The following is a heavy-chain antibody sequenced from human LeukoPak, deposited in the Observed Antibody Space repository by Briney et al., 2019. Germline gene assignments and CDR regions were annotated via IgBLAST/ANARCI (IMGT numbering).Heavy chain of an antibody. CDR1: GGSISSSSYY. D-gene: IGHD6-19*01. CDR3: AREPYSSGWYEGPFDY. CDR2: IYYSGST. Sequence: SETLSLTCTVSGGSISSSSYYWGWIRQPPGKGLEWIGSIYYSGSTYYNPSLKSRVTISVDTSENQFSLKLSSVTAADTAVYYCAREPYSSGWYEGPFDYWGQGTLVTVSS. J-gene: IGHJ4*02. V-gene: IGHV4-39*07.